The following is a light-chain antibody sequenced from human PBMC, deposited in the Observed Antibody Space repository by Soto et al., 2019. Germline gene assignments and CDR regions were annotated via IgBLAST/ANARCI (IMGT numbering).Light chain of an antibody. CDR2: EVS. V-gene: IGLV2-14*01. CDR1: SSDVGGYNY. J-gene: IGLJ3*02. Sequence: QSALTQPASVSGSPGQSITISCTGTSSDVGGYNYVSWYQQHPDKAPKLMIYEVSNRPSGVSNRFPGSKSGNTASLTISGLQAEDEADYYCNSYTSSSTWVFGGGTKLTVL. CDR3: NSYTSSSTWV.